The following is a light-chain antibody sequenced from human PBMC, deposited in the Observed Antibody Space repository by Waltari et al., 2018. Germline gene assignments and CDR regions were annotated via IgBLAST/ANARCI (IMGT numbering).Light chain of an antibody. V-gene: IGKV1-33*01. J-gene: IGKJ4*01. CDR3: QQYDNLRR. Sequence: DIQMTQSPSSLSASVGDRVPITCQASQDISNYLNWYQQKPGKAPKLLIYDASNLETGVPSRFSGSGSGTDFTFTISSLQPEDIATYYCQQYDNLRRFGGGTKVEIK. CDR2: DAS. CDR1: QDISNY.